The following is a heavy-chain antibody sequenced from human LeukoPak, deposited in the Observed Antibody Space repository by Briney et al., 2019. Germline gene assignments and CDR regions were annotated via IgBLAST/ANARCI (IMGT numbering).Heavy chain of an antibody. CDR1: GGTFSSYA. J-gene: IGHJ6*02. Sequence: SVKVSCKASGGTFSSYAISWVRQAPGQGLEWMGGIIPIFGTANYAQKFQGRVTITADESTSTAYMELSSLRSEDTAVYYCARGCSGGACYYYGMDVWGRGTTVTVSS. CDR2: IIPIFGTA. CDR3: ARGCSGGACYYYGMDV. D-gene: IGHD2-15*01. V-gene: IGHV1-69*13.